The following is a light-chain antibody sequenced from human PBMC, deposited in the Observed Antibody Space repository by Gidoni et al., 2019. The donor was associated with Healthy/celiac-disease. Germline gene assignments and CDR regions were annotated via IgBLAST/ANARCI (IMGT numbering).Light chain of an antibody. J-gene: IGKJ1*01. CDR3: QQSYSTPWT. CDR2: AAS. Sequence: DIQMTQSPSSLSASVGDRVTITCRSSQSISSSLNWYQQKPGKAPTLLIYAASSLQSGVPSRFSGSGSGTDFTLTISSLQPEDFATYYCQQSYSTPWTFGQXTKVEIK. V-gene: IGKV1-39*01. CDR1: QSISSS.